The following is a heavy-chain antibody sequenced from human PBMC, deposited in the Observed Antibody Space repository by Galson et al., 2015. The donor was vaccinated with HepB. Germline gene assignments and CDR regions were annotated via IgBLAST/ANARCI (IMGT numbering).Heavy chain of an antibody. V-gene: IGHV1-46*01. CDR1: GYTFTRYY. J-gene: IGHJ4*02. CDR2: INPSGGST. D-gene: IGHD5-12*01. CDR3: ARDRGGYDFDY. Sequence: SVKVSCKASGYTFTRYYMQWVRQAPGQGLEWMGIINPSGGSTSYAQKFQSRVTMTRDTSTSTVYMELSSLRSEDTAVCYCARDRGGYDFDYWGQGTLVTVSS.